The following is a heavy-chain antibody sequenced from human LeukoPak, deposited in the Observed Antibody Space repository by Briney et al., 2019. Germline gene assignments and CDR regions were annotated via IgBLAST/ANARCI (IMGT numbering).Heavy chain of an antibody. V-gene: IGHV3-15*07. J-gene: IGHJ4*02. Sequence: GGSLRLSCAASGFIVTNAWMNWVRQAPGKGLEWVGRIQSKTDGGKPDYAAPVKGRFTISRDDSKNTPYLQMNSLKTEDTAIYYCTTGIRGDWGQGTLVTVSS. CDR3: TTGIRGD. CDR2: IQSKTDGGKP. CDR1: GFIVTNAW. D-gene: IGHD3-3*02.